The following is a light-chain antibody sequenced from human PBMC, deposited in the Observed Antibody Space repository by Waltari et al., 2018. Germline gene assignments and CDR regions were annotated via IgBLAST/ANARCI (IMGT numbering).Light chain of an antibody. Sequence: EIVMTQSPATLSVSPGERATLSCRASESVSSNLAWYQQKPGQAPRLLIYVPSTRASGVPARFSGSGSGTEFTLTISSLESEDFAVYYCQQYNNWPLTFGGGTTVEI. CDR1: ESVSSN. J-gene: IGKJ4*01. CDR3: QQYNNWPLT. V-gene: IGKV3-15*01. CDR2: VPS.